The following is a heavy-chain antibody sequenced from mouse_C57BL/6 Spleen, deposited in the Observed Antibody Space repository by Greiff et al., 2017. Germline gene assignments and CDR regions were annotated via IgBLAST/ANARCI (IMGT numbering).Heavy chain of an antibody. Sequence: EVHLVESGGGLVKPGGSLKLSCAASGFTFSDYGMHWVRQAPEKGLEWVAYISSGSSTIYYADTVKGRFTISRDNAKHTLFLQMTSLRSEDTAMYYCAREGKKYFDVWGTGTTVTVSS. CDR1: GFTFSDYG. CDR2: ISSGSSTI. CDR3: AREGKKYFDV. J-gene: IGHJ1*03. V-gene: IGHV5-17*01.